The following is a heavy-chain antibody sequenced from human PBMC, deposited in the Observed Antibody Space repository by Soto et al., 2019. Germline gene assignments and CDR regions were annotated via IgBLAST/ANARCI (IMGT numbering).Heavy chain of an antibody. D-gene: IGHD2-15*01. CDR3: ARGCRFCSGGSCYSGWFDP. CDR2: INHSGST. Sequence: QVQLQQWGAGLLKPSETLSLTCVVYGGSFSGYYWSWIRQPPGKGLEWIGEINHSGSTNYNPSLTIRVTISVDTSKNQFSLKLSSVTAADTAVYYCARGCRFCSGGSCYSGWFDPWGQGTLVTVSS. J-gene: IGHJ5*02. V-gene: IGHV4-34*01. CDR1: GGSFSGYY.